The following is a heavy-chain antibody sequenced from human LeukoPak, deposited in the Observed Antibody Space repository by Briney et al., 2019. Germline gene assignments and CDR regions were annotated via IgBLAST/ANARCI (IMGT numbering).Heavy chain of an antibody. CDR1: GFTFDDYS. D-gene: IGHD5-18*01. CDR3: VRDGPGYSYGNKWLDP. J-gene: IGHJ5*02. Sequence: GGSLRLSCAASGFTFDDYSMHWVRQVPGTGLEWVSLIRWDGGTTNYADSVKGRFTISRDNRENAVYLQMNSLRIEDTAIYYCVRDGPGYSYGNKWLDPWGRGTLVTVSA. V-gene: IGHV3-43*01. CDR2: IRWDGGTT.